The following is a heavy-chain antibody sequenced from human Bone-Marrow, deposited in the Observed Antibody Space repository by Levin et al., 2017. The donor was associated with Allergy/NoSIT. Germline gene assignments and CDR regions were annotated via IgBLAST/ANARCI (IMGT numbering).Heavy chain of an antibody. CDR1: GFTFGDHS. CDR2: IRNNEKGGTS. Sequence: GGSLRLSCTASGFTFGDHSMSWVRQAPGKGLEWVGFIRNNEKGGTSVYSVSVNCRFTISRDDSKMMAHLQMLSLKTEDTAVYYCGGGYGVYWGQGILVTVSS. D-gene: IGHD4/OR15-4a*01. CDR3: GGGYGVY. V-gene: IGHV3-49*04. J-gene: IGHJ4*02.